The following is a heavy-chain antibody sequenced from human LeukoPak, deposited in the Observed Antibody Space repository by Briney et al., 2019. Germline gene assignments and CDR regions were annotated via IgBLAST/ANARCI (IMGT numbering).Heavy chain of an antibody. CDR2: IGSSGSTI. CDR1: GFTFSSYE. J-gene: IGHJ3*02. CDR3: ARVVAFYYDFWSGYSYDAFDI. V-gene: IGHV3-48*03. D-gene: IGHD3-3*01. Sequence: PGGSLRLSCAASGFTFSSYEMNWVRQAPGKGLEWVSYIGSSGSTIYYAVSVKGRFTISRDNAKNSLYLQMNSLRAEDTAVYYCARVVAFYYDFWSGYSYDAFDIWGQGTMVTVSS.